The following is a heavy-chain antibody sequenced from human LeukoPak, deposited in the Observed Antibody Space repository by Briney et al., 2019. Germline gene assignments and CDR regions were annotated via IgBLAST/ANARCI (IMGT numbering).Heavy chain of an antibody. CDR3: ARVPKTHYYDSSGPATH. D-gene: IGHD3-22*01. CDR1: GGSISSGGYY. Sequence: SETLSLTCTVSGGSISSGGYYWSWIRQHPGKGLEWIGYIYYSGSTYYNPSLKSRVTISVDTSKNQFSLKLSSVTAADTAVYYCARVPKTHYYDSSGPATHWGQGTLVTVSS. V-gene: IGHV4-31*03. CDR2: IYYSGST. J-gene: IGHJ4*02.